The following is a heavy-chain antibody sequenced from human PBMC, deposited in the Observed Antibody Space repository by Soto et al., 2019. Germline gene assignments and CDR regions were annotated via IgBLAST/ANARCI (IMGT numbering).Heavy chain of an antibody. J-gene: IGHJ4*02. CDR2: ISSSGSTI. CDR1: GFTFSSYE. D-gene: IGHD6-13*01. CDR3: ARTPDSSSWYPFDY. V-gene: IGHV3-48*03. Sequence: QLGGSLRLSXAASGFTFSSYEMNWVRQAPGKGLEWVSYISSSGSTIYYADSVKGRFTISRDNAKNSLYLQMNSLRAEDTAVYYCARTPDSSSWYPFDYWGQGTLVTVSS.